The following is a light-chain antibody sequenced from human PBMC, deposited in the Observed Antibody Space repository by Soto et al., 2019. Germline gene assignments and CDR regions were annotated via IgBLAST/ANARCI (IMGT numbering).Light chain of an antibody. Sequence: EIVMTQSPATLSVSPGERATLSCTASHYVYSNSAWFQQRPGQAPRLLIYRASTRATGTPARFSGSGSGTEFTLTITSLQYEDFALYYCQQYHNLWTFGRGTEVEIK. V-gene: IGKV3-15*01. CDR2: RAS. CDR1: HYVYSN. J-gene: IGKJ1*01. CDR3: QQYHNLWT.